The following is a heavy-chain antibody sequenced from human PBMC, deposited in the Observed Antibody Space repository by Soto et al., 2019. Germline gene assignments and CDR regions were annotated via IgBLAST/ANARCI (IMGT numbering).Heavy chain of an antibody. CDR2: MNPNSGNT. CDR1: GYTFTGYD. V-gene: IGHV1-8*01. D-gene: IGHD2-15*01. Sequence: VSCKASGYTFTGYDINWVRQATGQGLEWMGWMNPNSGNTGYAQKFQGRVTMTRNTSISTAYMELSSLRSEDTAVYYCARDLGTVVTEYYFDYWGQGTLVTVSS. J-gene: IGHJ4*02. CDR3: ARDLGTVVTEYYFDY.